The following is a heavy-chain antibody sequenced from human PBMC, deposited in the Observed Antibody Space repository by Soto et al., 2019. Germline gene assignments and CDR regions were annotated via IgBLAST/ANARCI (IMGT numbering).Heavy chain of an antibody. Sequence: SVKVSRKSSGESLSIYIITRVLKTPGHGLEWIGRIIPIFGIPTYAQKFQGRVTFTADESTSTAYMELSSLRSDDTAVYYCAREDRDRETGLVPAAIDGMDVWGQGTTVTVSS. CDR1: GESLSIYI. D-gene: IGHD2-2*01. CDR3: AREDRDRETGLVPAAIDGMDV. CDR2: IIPIFGIP. V-gene: IGHV1-69*13. J-gene: IGHJ6*02.